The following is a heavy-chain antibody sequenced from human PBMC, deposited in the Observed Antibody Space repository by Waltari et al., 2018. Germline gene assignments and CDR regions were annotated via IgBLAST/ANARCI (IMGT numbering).Heavy chain of an antibody. V-gene: IGHV3-23*03. D-gene: IGHD6-13*01. CDR3: AKGGVQQLVGYFQH. Sequence: EVQLLESGGGLVQPGGSLRLSCAASGFTFSSYAMSWVRQAPGKGLEWVSVIYSGGSTYYADSVKGRFTISRDNSKNTLYLQMNSLRAEDTAVYYCAKGGVQQLVGYFQHWGQGTLVTVSS. CDR1: GFTFSSYA. J-gene: IGHJ1*01. CDR2: IYSGGST.